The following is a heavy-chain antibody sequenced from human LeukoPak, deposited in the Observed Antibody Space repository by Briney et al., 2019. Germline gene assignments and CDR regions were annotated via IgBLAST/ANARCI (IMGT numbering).Heavy chain of an antibody. CDR3: ARGDILTGYPSDY. J-gene: IGHJ4*02. D-gene: IGHD3-9*01. Sequence: AASVKVSCKASGGTFSSYAISWVRQAPGQGLEWMGWISGYNGNTKYAQKVRGRVTMTTDTSTNTAYMELRSLRSDDTAVYYCARGDILTGYPSDYWGQGTLVTVSS. CDR2: ISGYNGNT. V-gene: IGHV1-18*01. CDR1: GGTFSSYA.